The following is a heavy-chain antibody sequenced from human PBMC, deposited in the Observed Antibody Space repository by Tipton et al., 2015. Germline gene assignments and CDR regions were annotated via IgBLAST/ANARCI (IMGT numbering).Heavy chain of an antibody. J-gene: IGHJ6*02. Sequence: TLSLTCSVSGVSVSSANYYWSWLRQPPGKGLEWMVYISYSGSTHYNPSRKSRVSISLDTSKNHYSLSLTSVTAADTAIYYLARDLEHGMDIWGQGTTVTVSS. CDR3: ARDLEHGMDI. CDR2: ISYSGST. D-gene: IGHD5-24*01. CDR1: GVSVSSANYY. V-gene: IGHV4-61*03.